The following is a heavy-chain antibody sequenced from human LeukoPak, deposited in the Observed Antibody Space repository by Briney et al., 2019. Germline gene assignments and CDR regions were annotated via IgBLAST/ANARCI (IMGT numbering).Heavy chain of an antibody. CDR2: IHYSGST. CDR3: ARGSSGYRFDC. CDR1: GGSISSFY. V-gene: IGHV4-59*01. J-gene: IGHJ4*02. Sequence: SETLSLTCTVSGGSISSFYWSWIRQPPGKGLEWIGYIHYSGSTNYNPSLKSRVTISVDTSKNQFSMNLSSVTAADTAVYYCARGSSGYRFDCWGQGTLVTVSS. D-gene: IGHD3-22*01.